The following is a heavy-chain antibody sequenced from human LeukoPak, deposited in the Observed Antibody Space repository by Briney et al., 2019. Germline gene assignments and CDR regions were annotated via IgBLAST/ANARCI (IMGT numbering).Heavy chain of an antibody. Sequence: GRSLRLSCAASGFTFSDYYMSCIRHAPGKGLEWVSYISSSGSTIYYADSVKGRFTISRDNAKNSLYLQMNSLRAEDTAVYYCARDRYGYFDDPWGQGTLVTVSS. CDR1: GFTFSDYY. J-gene: IGHJ5*02. CDR3: ARDRYGYFDDP. CDR2: ISSSGSTI. D-gene: IGHD3-9*01. V-gene: IGHV3-11*01.